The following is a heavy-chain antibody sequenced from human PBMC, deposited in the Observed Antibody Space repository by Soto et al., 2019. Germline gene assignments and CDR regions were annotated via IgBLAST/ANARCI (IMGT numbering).Heavy chain of an antibody. Sequence: QVQMVQSGPEVKKPGASVKVSCKTSGYTFISFGISWVRQAPGQGLEWMGWSSGYNDKRSYAQKVQDRVTMTTDTSTSTAYMELRCRSSDDTAVYCCVRVGSTGHDRARLDWGKGTLVTVSS. D-gene: IGHD3-10*01. CDR2: SSGYNDKR. J-gene: IGHJ4*02. V-gene: IGHV1-18*01. CDR1: GYTFISFG. CDR3: VRVGSTGHDRARLD.